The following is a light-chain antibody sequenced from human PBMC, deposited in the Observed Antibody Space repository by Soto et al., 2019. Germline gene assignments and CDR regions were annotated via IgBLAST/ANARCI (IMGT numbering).Light chain of an antibody. CDR3: QQYKTYTYT. J-gene: IGKJ2*01. CDR1: QSIDRW. CDR2: RAS. V-gene: IGKV1-5*03. Sequence: DIQMTQSPSTLSASVGDRVTITCRASQSIDRWLAWYQQKPRKAPKLLIYRASSLGSGVPSRFSGSGSGTEFTLTISSLQPDDFTTYYCQQYKTYTYTFAQGTKLEIK.